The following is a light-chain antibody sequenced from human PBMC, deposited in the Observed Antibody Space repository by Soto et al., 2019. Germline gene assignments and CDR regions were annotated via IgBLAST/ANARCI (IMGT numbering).Light chain of an antibody. CDR3: QSYDNSLSGPVV. J-gene: IGLJ3*02. Sequence: QAVVTQPPSVSGAPGQRVTISCTGSSSNIGAGFDVHWYQQLPGTAPKLLISGNTNRPSGVPDRFSGSKSGTSASLAITGLQAEDEADYYCQSYDNSLSGPVVFGGGTKLTVL. V-gene: IGLV1-40*01. CDR2: GNT. CDR1: SSNIGAGFD.